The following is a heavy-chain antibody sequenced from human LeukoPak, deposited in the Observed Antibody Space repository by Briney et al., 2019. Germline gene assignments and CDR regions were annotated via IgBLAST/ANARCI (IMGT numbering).Heavy chain of an antibody. Sequence: GASVKVSCKASGYTFTSYGISWVRQAPGQGREWMGWISAYNGNTNYAQKLQGRVTMTTDTSTSTAYMELRSLRSDDLAVYYWARSCYGDVYKYYYLDVWGKGTTVTVSS. CDR3: ARSCYGDVYKYYYLDV. V-gene: IGHV1-18*03. CDR2: ISAYNGNT. D-gene: IGHD4-17*01. CDR1: GYTFTSYG. J-gene: IGHJ6*03.